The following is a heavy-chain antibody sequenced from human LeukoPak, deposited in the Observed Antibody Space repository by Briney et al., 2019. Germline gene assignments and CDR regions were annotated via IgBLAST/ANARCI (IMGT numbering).Heavy chain of an antibody. D-gene: IGHD6-25*01. V-gene: IGHV1-2*06. CDR1: GYTFTGYY. Sequence: ASVKVSCKASGYTFTGYYMHWVRQAPGQGLEWMGRINPNSGGTNYAQKFQGRVTMTRDTSISTAYMELSRLRSDDTAVYYCARDLESGSPRDDYWGQGTLVTVSS. J-gene: IGHJ4*02. CDR2: INPNSGGT. CDR3: ARDLESGSPRDDY.